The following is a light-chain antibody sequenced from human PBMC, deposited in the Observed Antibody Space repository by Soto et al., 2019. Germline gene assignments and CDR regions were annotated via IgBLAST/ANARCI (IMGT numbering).Light chain of an antibody. V-gene: IGKV1-5*01. J-gene: IGKJ1*01. CDR3: QQYNTYPWT. CDR2: DAS. CDR1: QSISSW. Sequence: DIHVTQSPSTLSVSLGYIVAFTCRASQSISSWLAWYQQKPGKAPKLLLYDASTLQSGVPSRFSGSGSGTDFTLTISRLHPDDFATYYCQQYNTYPWTFGQGTKVDIK.